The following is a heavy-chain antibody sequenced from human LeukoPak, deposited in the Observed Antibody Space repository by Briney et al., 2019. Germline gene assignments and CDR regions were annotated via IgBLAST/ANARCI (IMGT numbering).Heavy chain of an antibody. V-gene: IGHV4-39*01. CDR1: GGSISSSSYY. D-gene: IGHD3-16*01. Sequence: PSETLSLTCTVSGGSISSSSYYWGWIRHPPGKGLEWIGSIYYSGSTYYNPSLKSRATISVDTSKNQFSLKLSSVTAADTAVYYCARRPYGMNWFDPWGQGTLVTVSS. CDR2: IYYSGST. J-gene: IGHJ5*02. CDR3: ARRPYGMNWFDP.